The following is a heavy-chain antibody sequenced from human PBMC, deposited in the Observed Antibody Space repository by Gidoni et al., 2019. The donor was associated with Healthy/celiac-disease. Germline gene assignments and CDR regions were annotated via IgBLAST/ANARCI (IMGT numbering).Heavy chain of an antibody. CDR3: AKVRYPGIAAAGTVFYY. D-gene: IGHD6-13*01. CDR2: ISYAGSNN. V-gene: IGHV3-30*18. J-gene: IGHJ4*02. Sequence: QVQLVEAGGCAVQPGRSLRRSGAASVFTCSSDGMQWVSQAPGKGLEWVAVISYAGSNNDYADSVQGRFTISRDSSKNTLYLQMISLRAEDTAVYYCAKVRYPGIAAAGTVFYYWGQGTLVTVSS. CDR1: VFTCSSDG.